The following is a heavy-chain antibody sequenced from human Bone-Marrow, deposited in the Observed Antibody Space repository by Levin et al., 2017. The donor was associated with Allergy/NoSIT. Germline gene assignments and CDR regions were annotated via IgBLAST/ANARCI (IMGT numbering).Heavy chain of an antibody. J-gene: IGHJ6*02. V-gene: IGHV3-30*18. D-gene: IGHD1-20*01. CDR2: ISYDGSNK. Sequence: GGSLRLSCAASGFTFSSYGMHWVRQAPGKGLEWVAVISYDGSNKYYADSVKGRFTISRDNSKNTLYLQMNSLRAEDTAVYYCAKVGNNWNYDYYYGMDVWGQGTTVTVSS. CDR1: GFTFSSYG. CDR3: AKVGNNWNYDYYYGMDV.